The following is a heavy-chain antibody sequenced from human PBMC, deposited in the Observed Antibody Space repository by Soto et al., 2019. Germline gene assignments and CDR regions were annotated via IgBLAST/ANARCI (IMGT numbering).Heavy chain of an antibody. V-gene: IGHV4-34*01. Sequence: SETLSLTCAVYGGSFSGYYWSWIRQPPGKGLEWIGEINHSGSTNYSASLKSRVTISVDTSKNQFSLKLSTVTAADTAVYYCARVGGWYKAFDYWGQGTLVTVSS. CDR2: INHSGST. J-gene: IGHJ4*02. CDR1: GGSFSGYY. CDR3: ARVGGWYKAFDY. D-gene: IGHD6-19*01.